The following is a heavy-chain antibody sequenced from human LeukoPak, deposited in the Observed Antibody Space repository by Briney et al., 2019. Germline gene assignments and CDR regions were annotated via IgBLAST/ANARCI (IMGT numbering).Heavy chain of an antibody. CDR1: GYSFTTYW. D-gene: IGHD6-13*01. CDR2: IYPADSTA. V-gene: IGHV5-51*01. Sequence: GESLKISCKASGYSFTTYWIGWVRRMPGKGLEWMGIIYPADSTAHYSPSFQGQVTISVDKSINTAYLQWSRLKASDTAMYYCARRAYSSSWYYFDYWGQGTLVTVSS. CDR3: ARRAYSSSWYYFDY. J-gene: IGHJ4*02.